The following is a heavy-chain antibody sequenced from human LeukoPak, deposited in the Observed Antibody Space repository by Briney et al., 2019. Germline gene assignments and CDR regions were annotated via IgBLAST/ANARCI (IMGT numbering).Heavy chain of an antibody. CDR3: AKGYSYGYLGAFDI. J-gene: IGHJ3*02. V-gene: IGHV3-23*01. D-gene: IGHD5-18*01. CDR2: ISGSGGST. Sequence: GGSLRLSCAASGFTFSSYAMSWVRQAPGKGLEWVSAISGSGGSTYYTDSVKGRFTISRDNSKNTLYLQVNSLRAEDTAVYYCAKGYSYGYLGAFDIWGQGTMVTVSS. CDR1: GFTFSSYA.